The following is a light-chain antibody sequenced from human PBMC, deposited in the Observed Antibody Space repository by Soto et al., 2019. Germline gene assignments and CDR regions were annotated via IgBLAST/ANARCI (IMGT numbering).Light chain of an antibody. Sequence: QSALTQPRSESGSPGQSVTISCTGTSSDVGGYNYVSWYQQHPGKAPKLMIYDVSKRPSGVPDRFSGSKSGNTASLTISGLQAEDDADYYCCSYAGSYSWVFGGGTKVTVL. CDR1: SSDVGGYNY. J-gene: IGLJ3*02. V-gene: IGLV2-11*01. CDR3: CSYAGSYSWV. CDR2: DVS.